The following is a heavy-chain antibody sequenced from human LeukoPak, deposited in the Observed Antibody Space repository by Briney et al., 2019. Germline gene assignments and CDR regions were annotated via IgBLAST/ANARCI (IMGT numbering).Heavy chain of an antibody. CDR2: ISGSVGST. CDR3: AKGRIPTYCYDSGSHSNWFDP. D-gene: IGHD3-10*01. Sequence: GGSLRLSCGASGFTFSNYGMSWVRQAPGKGLELVSAISGSVGSTYYADSVKGRFTISRDNYKNTLYLQMNSLRADDTAVYYCAKGRIPTYCYDSGSHSNWFDPWGQGTLVTVSS. CDR1: GFTFSNYG. J-gene: IGHJ5*02. V-gene: IGHV3-23*01.